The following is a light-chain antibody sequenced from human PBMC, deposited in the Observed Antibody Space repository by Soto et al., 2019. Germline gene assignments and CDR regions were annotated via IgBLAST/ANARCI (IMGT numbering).Light chain of an antibody. Sequence: EIVLTQSPATLSLSPGERATLFCRASQSISSYLAWYQQRSGQAPRLLIYDASNRATGIPARFSGGGSRTDFTLTISSLEPEDFAVYYCQQRSNWPPTFGQGTKLEIK. CDR1: QSISSY. V-gene: IGKV3-11*01. CDR3: QQRSNWPPT. CDR2: DAS. J-gene: IGKJ2*01.